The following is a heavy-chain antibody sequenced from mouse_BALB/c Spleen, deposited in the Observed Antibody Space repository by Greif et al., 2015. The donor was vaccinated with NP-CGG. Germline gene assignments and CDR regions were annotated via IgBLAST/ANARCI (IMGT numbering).Heavy chain of an antibody. Sequence: KLVESGGGLVQPGGSLKLSCAASGFTFSSYGMSWVRQTPDKRLELVATINSNGGSTYYPDSVKGRFTISRDNAKNTLYLQMSSLKSEDTAMYYCARWGYYAMDYWGQGTSVTVSS. J-gene: IGHJ4*01. CDR2: INSNGGST. CDR3: ARWGYYAMDY. CDR1: GFTFSSYG. V-gene: IGHV5-6-3*01.